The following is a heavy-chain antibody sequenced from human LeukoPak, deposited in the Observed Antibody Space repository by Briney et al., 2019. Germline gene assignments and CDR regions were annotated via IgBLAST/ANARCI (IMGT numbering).Heavy chain of an antibody. V-gene: IGHV3-23*01. CDR3: AINEGYYYDSSGYYPIY. J-gene: IGHJ4*02. CDR2: ISGSGGST. D-gene: IGHD3-22*01. CDR1: GFTFSSYA. Sequence: GGSLRLSCAASGFTFSSYAISWVRQPPGKGLEWVSAISGSGGSTYYADSVKGGFTISRDNSKNTLYLQMNSLRAEDTAVYYCAINEGYYYDSSGYYPIYWGQGTLVTVSS.